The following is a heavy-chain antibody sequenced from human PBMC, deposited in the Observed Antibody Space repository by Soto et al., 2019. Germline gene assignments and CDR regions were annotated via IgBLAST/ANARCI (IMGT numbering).Heavy chain of an antibody. CDR1: GFSLSNGRMG. CDR2: IFSNDEK. Sequence: SGPTLVNPTETLTLTCTVSGFSLSNGRMGVSWIRQPPGKALEWLAHIFSNDEKSYSTSLKSRLTISKDTSKGQVVLTMTNMDPVDTATYYCARDYSTPYYYYGMDVWGQGTTVTVSS. D-gene: IGHD4-4*01. J-gene: IGHJ6*01. V-gene: IGHV2-26*01. CDR3: ARDYSTPYYYYGMDV.